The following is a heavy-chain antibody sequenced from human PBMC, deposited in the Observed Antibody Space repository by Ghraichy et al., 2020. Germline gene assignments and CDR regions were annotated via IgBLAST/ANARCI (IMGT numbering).Heavy chain of an antibody. V-gene: IGHV3-48*03. J-gene: IGHJ4*02. D-gene: IGHD6-13*01. Sequence: LTCAASGFTFSDNEMNWVRQAPGKGLEWVAYIAASRDTIYYADSVRGRFTISRAKSSVFLQMDSLRAEDTATYYCARGTFDYSREDHGGAFDYWGQGTQVTVSS. CDR3: ARGTFDYSREDHGGAFDY. CDR1: GFTFSDNE. CDR2: IAASRDTI.